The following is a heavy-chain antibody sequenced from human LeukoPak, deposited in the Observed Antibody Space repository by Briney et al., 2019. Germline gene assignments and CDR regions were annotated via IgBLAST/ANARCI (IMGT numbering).Heavy chain of an antibody. CDR2: INSDGSSI. J-gene: IGHJ4*02. CDR3: ARDDRNCSGGSCYGVDY. Sequence: GGSLRLSCAASGFTFSDYYMSWIRQAPGKGLVWVSRINSDGSSISYADSVKGRFTISRDNAKNTLYLQLNSLRVEDTAVYYCARDDRNCSGGSCYGVDYWGQGTLVTVSS. V-gene: IGHV3-74*01. D-gene: IGHD2-15*01. CDR1: GFTFSDYY.